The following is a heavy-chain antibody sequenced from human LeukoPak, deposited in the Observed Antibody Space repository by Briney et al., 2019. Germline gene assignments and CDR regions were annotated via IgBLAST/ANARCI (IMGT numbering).Heavy chain of an antibody. CDR1: GGSISSGDYY. Sequence: SQTLSLTCTVSGGSISSGDYYWSWIRQPPGKGLEWIAYMYYSGSTYYNPSLKSRVTMSVDTSKNQFSLKLSSVTAADTAVYYCARDEGKQQLVWSVWGQGTLVTVSS. CDR3: ARDEGKQQLVWSV. J-gene: IGHJ4*02. D-gene: IGHD6-13*01. V-gene: IGHV4-30-4*01. CDR2: MYYSGST.